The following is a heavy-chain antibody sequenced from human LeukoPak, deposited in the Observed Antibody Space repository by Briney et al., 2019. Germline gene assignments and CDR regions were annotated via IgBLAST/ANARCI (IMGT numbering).Heavy chain of an antibody. CDR3: ARGYYSSGWDDAFDI. V-gene: IGHV3-74*01. Sequence: PGGSLRLSCAASGFTFSTYWMHWVRQTPGKRLVWVSRINSDGSSRIYADSVKGRFTISRDNAKNTLYLQMNSLRAEDTAVYYCARGYYSSGWDDAFDIWGQGTMVTVFS. J-gene: IGHJ3*02. CDR1: GFTFSTYW. D-gene: IGHD6-19*01. CDR2: INSDGSSR.